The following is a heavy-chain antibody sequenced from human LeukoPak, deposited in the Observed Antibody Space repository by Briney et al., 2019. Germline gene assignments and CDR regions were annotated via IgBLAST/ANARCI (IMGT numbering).Heavy chain of an antibody. V-gene: IGHV3-74*01. Sequence: GGSLRLSCAASGFTSNTYVMHWVRQAPGEGLVWVARIDTDGKTTTYADSVKGRFTISRDNAKNMLYVQMNSLRAEDTAVYYCVRDKDGYNFWGQGTLVSVSS. CDR2: IDTDGKTT. D-gene: IGHD5-24*01. CDR3: VRDKDGYNF. CDR1: GFTSNTYV. J-gene: IGHJ4*02.